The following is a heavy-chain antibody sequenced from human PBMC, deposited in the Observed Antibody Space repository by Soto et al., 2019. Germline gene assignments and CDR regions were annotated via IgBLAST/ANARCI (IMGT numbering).Heavy chain of an antibody. CDR3: AREPKVCSSTNCHFNY. J-gene: IGHJ4*02. V-gene: IGHV1-46*01. CDR1: GYTFISNY. D-gene: IGHD2-2*01. Sequence: QVQLVQSGAEVKKPGASVKISCKASGYTFISNYVYWVRQAPGQGLEWMGIINPRGASTSYAQKFQSRVSMTSDTSTTTVYIDLSSLTSYDTAVYYWAREPKVCSSTNCHFNYLGQGALGTVSS. CDR2: INPRGAST.